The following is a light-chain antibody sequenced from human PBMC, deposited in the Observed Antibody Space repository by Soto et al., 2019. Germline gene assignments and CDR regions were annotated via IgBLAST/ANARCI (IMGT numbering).Light chain of an antibody. V-gene: IGLV2-14*01. CDR2: DVS. CDR3: SSYTSSNTVV. J-gene: IGLJ2*01. Sequence: QSALTQPASVSGSPGQSITISCTGTSSDVGGFNSVSWYQQHPGKAPKLMIYDVSDRPSGVSYRFSGSKSGNTASLTISGLQAEDEADYYCSSYTSSNTVVFGGGTKLTVL. CDR1: SSDVGGFNS.